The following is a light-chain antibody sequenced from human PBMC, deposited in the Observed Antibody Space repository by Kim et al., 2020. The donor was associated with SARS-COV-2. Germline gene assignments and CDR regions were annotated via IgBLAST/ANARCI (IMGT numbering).Light chain of an antibody. CDR3: QSYDSSNWV. Sequence: GKPVTLSCTRSRGSIASNYVQWYQQRPGSAPTTVIYEDKQRPSGVPDRFSGSIDSSSNSATLTISGLKTEDEADYYCQSYDSSNWVFGGGTQLTVL. CDR1: RGSIASNY. CDR2: EDK. V-gene: IGLV6-57*03. J-gene: IGLJ3*02.